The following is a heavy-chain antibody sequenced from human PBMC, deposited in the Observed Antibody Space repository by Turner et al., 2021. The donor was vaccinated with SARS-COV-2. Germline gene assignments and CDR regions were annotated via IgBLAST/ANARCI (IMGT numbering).Heavy chain of an antibody. CDR1: GFTFSSYS. J-gene: IGHJ4*02. CDR2: ISISSSYI. D-gene: IGHD1-26*01. Sequence: EVQLVESGGGLVKPGGSLRLSCAASGFTFSSYSMNWVRQAPGKVLEWVSFISISSSYIYYADSVKGRFTISRDNAKNSLYLQMNSLRAEDTAVYYCARELAGRFGGATEIDYWGQGTLVTVSS. CDR3: ARELAGRFGGATEIDY. V-gene: IGHV3-21*01.